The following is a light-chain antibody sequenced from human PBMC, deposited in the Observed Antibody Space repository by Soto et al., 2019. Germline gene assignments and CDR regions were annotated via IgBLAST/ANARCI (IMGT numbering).Light chain of an antibody. V-gene: IGLV2-14*01. Sequence: QSVLTQPASVSGSPGQSITISCTGTSSDVGGYNYVSWYQQHPGKAPKLMIYEVSNRPSGISNRFSGSKSGNTASLTISGLQPEDEADYDCSSYTSSNTYVFGTGTKVTVL. CDR3: SSYTSSNTYV. J-gene: IGLJ1*01. CDR2: EVS. CDR1: SSDVGGYNY.